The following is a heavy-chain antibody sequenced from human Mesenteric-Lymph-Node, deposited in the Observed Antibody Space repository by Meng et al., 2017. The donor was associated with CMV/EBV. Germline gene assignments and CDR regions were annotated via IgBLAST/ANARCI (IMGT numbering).Heavy chain of an antibody. V-gene: IGHV4-34*01. CDR2: INHSGST. J-gene: IGHJ4*02. Sequence: QVQLQLWGAGLLKPSETLSLTGSVYGGSFSGYYSSCIRQPPGKGLEWIGEINHSGSTNYNPSLKSRVTISVDTSKNQFSLKLSSVTAADTAVYYCARHQRWLKSEGGFNYWGQGTLVTVSS. CDR1: GGSFSGYY. CDR3: ARHQRWLKSEGGFNY. D-gene: IGHD4-23*01.